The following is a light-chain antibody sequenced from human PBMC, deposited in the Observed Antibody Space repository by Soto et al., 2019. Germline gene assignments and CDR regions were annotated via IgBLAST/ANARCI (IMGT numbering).Light chain of an antibody. J-gene: IGKJ3*01. Sequence: EIVLTQSPGTLSLSPGERATLSCRASQSVSSSYLAWYQQKPGQAPRLLIYGASSRATGIPARFSGSGSGTEFTLTISSLQSEDIATYYCQQYDNLPPTFGPGTKVDI. CDR2: GAS. CDR3: QQYDNLPPT. CDR1: QSVSSSY. V-gene: IGKV3-20*01.